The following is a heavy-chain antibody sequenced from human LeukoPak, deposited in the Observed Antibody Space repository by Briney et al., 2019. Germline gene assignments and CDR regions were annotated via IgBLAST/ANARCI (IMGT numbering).Heavy chain of an antibody. J-gene: IGHJ6*03. V-gene: IGHV3-30*03. CDR1: GFTFSSYG. D-gene: IGHD5-12*01. CDR3: AREFGWSGYDFGEFWYYYMDV. Sequence: GGSLRLSCAASGFTFSSYGMHWVRQAPGKGLEWVAVISYDGSNKYYADSVKGRFTISRDNSKNTLYLQMNSLRAEDTAVYYCAREFGWSGYDFGEFWYYYMDVWGKGTTVTISS. CDR2: ISYDGSNK.